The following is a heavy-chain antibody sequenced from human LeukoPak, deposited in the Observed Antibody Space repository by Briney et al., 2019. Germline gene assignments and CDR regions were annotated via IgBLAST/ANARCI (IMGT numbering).Heavy chain of an antibody. V-gene: IGHV4-31*03. CDR3: ARDSGITYYDIGFDP. CDR2: IYYSGST. CDR1: GGSISSGGYY. J-gene: IGHJ5*02. Sequence: PSETLSLTCTVSGGSISSGGYYWSWIRQHPGKGLEWIGYIYYSGSTYYNPSLMSRVTISVDTSRNQFSLKLSSVTAADTAVYYCARDSGITYYDIGFDPWGQGTLVTVSS. D-gene: IGHD3-9*01.